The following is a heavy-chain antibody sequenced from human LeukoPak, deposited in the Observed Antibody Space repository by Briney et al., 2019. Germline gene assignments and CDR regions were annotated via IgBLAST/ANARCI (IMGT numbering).Heavy chain of an antibody. J-gene: IGHJ5*01. D-gene: IGHD3-16*01. V-gene: IGHV3-7*01. Sequence: GGSLRLSCAASGFTFSRTWMSWVRHSPGKGLEWVANINGGGSEEYYVDSVKGRFTISRANARSSLYLQMNSLKGEDRAVYYCARDPDSDNAWGWFDSWGQGTVVTVSS. CDR2: INGGGSEE. CDR3: ARDPDSDNAWGWFDS. CDR1: GFTFSRTW.